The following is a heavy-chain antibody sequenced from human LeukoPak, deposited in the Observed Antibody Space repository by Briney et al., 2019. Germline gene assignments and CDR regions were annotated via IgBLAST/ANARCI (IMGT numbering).Heavy chain of an antibody. Sequence: PGGSLRLSCAASGFTFSSYSMNWVRQAPGKGLEWVSSISSSNSYIYYADSVKGRFTISRDNAKNSLYLQMNSLRAEDTAVYYCAKCGSTCYANAFYMWGQGTLVTVSS. D-gene: IGHD2-15*01. CDR3: AKCGSTCYANAFYM. CDR1: GFTFSSYS. V-gene: IGHV3-21*04. J-gene: IGHJ3*02. CDR2: ISSSNSYI.